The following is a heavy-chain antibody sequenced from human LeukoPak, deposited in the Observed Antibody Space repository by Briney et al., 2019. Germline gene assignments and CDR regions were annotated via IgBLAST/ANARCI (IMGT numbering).Heavy chain of an antibody. CDR3: AKDINGFAY. CDR1: GFTFDDYA. J-gene: IGHJ4*02. CDR2: ISWNSGSI. D-gene: IGHD2-8*01. Sequence: GRSLRLSCAASGFTFDDYAMHWVRQAPGKGLEGVSGISWNSGSIDYADSVKGRFTISRDNAKNSLYLQMNSLRAEDTALYYCAKDINGFAYWGQGTLVTVSS. V-gene: IGHV3-9*01.